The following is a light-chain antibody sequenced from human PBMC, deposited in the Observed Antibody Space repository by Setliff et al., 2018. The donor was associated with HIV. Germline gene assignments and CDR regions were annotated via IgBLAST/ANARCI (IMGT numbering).Light chain of an antibody. V-gene: IGLV2-14*02. CDR3: SSYTRSSTPFV. CDR1: SSDVGGYRL. Sequence: QSALTQPASVSGSPGQSITISCTGTSSDVGGYRLVSWYQQHPGKAPKLIISEVNKRPSGVSNRFSGSKSGTSASLTISGLQAEDEADYYCSSYTRSSTPFVFGTGTKVTV. CDR2: EVN. J-gene: IGLJ1*01.